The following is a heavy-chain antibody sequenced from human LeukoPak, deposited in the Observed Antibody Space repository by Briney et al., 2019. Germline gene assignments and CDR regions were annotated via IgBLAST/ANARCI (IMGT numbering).Heavy chain of an antibody. Sequence: GASVKVSCKASGDISSSDYIHWVRQAPGQGLEWMGTTNPSGGNTGYAQKFHGRVSMTRDTSTSTVYMDLSSLKSEDTAMYYCAREVVGTTIKNFDSWGQGTLVTVSS. CDR1: GDISSSDY. CDR3: AREVVGTTIKNFDS. V-gene: IGHV1-46*01. CDR2: TNPSGGNT. J-gene: IGHJ4*02. D-gene: IGHD4-11*01.